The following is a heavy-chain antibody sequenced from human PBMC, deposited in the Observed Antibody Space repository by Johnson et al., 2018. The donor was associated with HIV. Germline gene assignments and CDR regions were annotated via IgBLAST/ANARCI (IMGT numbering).Heavy chain of an antibody. J-gene: IGHJ3*02. D-gene: IGHD6-6*01. V-gene: IGHV3-20*04. Sequence: VQLVESGGGLVQPGGSLRLSCATSGFTFDDYGMSWVRQAPGKGLEWVSGINWNGGSTGYADSVQDRFTISRDNAKNSLYLQMNSLRAEDTAVYYCARGGKLVLDAFDIWGQGTMVTVSS. CDR1: GFTFDDYG. CDR3: ARGGKLVLDAFDI. CDR2: INWNGGST.